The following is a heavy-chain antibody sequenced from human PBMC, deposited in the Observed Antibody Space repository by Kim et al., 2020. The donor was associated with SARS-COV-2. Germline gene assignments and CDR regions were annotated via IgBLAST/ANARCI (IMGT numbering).Heavy chain of an antibody. CDR3: ARGLYHSYGYAGYYYYGMDV. CDR1: GGSFSGYY. J-gene: IGHJ6*02. D-gene: IGHD5-18*01. V-gene: IGHV4-34*01. CDR2: INHSGST. Sequence: SDTLSLTCAVYGGSFSGYYWSWIRQPPGKGLEWIGEINHSGSTNYNPSLKSRVTISVDTSKNQFSLKLSSVTAADTAVYYCARGLYHSYGYAGYYYYGMDVWGQGTTVTVSS.